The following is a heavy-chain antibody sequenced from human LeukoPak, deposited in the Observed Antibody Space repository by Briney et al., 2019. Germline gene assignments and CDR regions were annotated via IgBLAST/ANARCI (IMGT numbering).Heavy chain of an antibody. J-gene: IGHJ4*02. CDR3: ARERKEYSSSSEDY. D-gene: IGHD6-6*01. V-gene: IGHV3-11*01. Sequence: PGGSLRLSCAASGFTFSDYYMSWIRQAPGKGLEWVSYISSGSTIYYADSVKGRFTISRDNAKNSLYLQMNSLRAEDTAVYYCARERKEYSSSSEDYWGQGTLVTVSS. CDR1: GFTFSDYY. CDR2: ISSGSTI.